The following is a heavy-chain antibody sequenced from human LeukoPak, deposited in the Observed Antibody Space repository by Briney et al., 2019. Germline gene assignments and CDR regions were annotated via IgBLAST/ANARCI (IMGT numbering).Heavy chain of an antibody. J-gene: IGHJ6*02. CDR1: GGSISSGDYY. D-gene: IGHD6-13*01. Sequence: SQTLSLTCTVSGGSISSGDYYWTWIRQPPGKGLEWIGYIYYSGSTYYNPSLKSRVTISVDTSKNQFSLKLSSVTAADTAVYYCARATVAVAGPSHFYSYYGMDVWGQGTTVTVSS. CDR2: IYYSGST. V-gene: IGHV4-30-4*01. CDR3: ARATVAVAGPSHFYSYYGMDV.